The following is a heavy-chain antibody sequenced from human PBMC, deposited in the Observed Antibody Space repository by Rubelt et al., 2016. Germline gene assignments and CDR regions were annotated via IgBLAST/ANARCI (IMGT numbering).Heavy chain of an antibody. CDR1: GGSISSGGYY. J-gene: IGHJ4*02. V-gene: IGHV4-31*03. CDR3: ARDSGSRIFDY. CDR2: IYYSGST. D-gene: IGHD2/OR15-2a*01. Sequence: QVQLQESGPGLVKPSQTLSLTCTVSGGSISSGGYYWSWIRQHPGKGLEWIGYIYYSGSTYYNPARKGRVTISVDTSKNQFSLKLSSVTAADTAVYYCARDSGSRIFDYWGQGTLVTVSS.